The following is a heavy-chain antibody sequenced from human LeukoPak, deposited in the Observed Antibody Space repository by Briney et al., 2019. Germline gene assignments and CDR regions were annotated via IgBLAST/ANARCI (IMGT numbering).Heavy chain of an antibody. D-gene: IGHD1-26*01. CDR3: ARAHNRFYSGSYSY. CDR1: GYTFTSYD. Sequence: GASVKVSYEASGYTFTSYDINWVRQATGQGLEWMGWMNPNSGNTGYAQKFQGRVTMTRNTSISTAYMELSSLRSEDTAVYYCARAHNRFYSGSYSYWGQGTLVTVSS. CDR2: MNPNSGNT. V-gene: IGHV1-8*01. J-gene: IGHJ4*02.